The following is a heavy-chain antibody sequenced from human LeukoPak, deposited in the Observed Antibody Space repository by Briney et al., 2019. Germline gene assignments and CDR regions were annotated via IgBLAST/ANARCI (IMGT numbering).Heavy chain of an antibody. J-gene: IGHJ4*02. D-gene: IGHD2-21*02. CDR1: GFTFSSFE. V-gene: IGHV3-48*03. CDR2: ISSSGSTI. CDR3: AKDCGGDCSTSGFDY. Sequence: GGSLRLSCAASGFTFSSFEMHWVRQAPGKGLEWVSYISSSGSTIYYADSVQGRFTISRDNAKNSLYLQMNSLRAEDTAVYYCAKDCGGDCSTSGFDYWGQGTLVTVSS.